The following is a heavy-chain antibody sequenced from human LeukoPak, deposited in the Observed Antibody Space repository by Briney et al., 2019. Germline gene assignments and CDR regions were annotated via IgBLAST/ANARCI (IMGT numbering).Heavy chain of an antibody. V-gene: IGHV3-48*03. CDR1: AFTFSSYE. CDR3: ARDFH. D-gene: IGHD2/OR15-2a*01. CDR2: MSSSGITI. J-gene: IGHJ4*02. Sequence: GGSLRLSCEASAFTFSSYEMNWVRQAPGKGLEWVSFMSSSGITIFYADSVKGRFTISRDNARNSLYLQMNSLRAEDTAVYYCARDFHWGQGTLVTVSS.